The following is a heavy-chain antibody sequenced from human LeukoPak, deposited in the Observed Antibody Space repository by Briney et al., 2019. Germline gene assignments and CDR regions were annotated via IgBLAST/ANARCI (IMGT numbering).Heavy chain of an antibody. CDR2: INHSGST. V-gene: IGHV4-34*01. Sequence: SETLSLTCTVSGGFISSYYWSWIRQPPGKGLEWIGEINHSGSTNYNPSLKSRVTISVDTSKNQFSLKLSSVTAADTAVYYCAREYCSSTSCYLGYWGQGTLVTVSS. CDR3: AREYCSSTSCYLGY. D-gene: IGHD2-2*01. J-gene: IGHJ4*02. CDR1: GGFISSYY.